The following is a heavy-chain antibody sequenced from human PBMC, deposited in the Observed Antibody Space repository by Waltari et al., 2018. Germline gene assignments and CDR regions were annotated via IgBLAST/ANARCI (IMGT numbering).Heavy chain of an antibody. CDR3: SGGVGGTIGSDF. V-gene: IGHV3-23*01. J-gene: IGHJ4*02. D-gene: IGHD2-8*02. CDR2: LSGSGRDR. CDR1: GFTFANFG. Sequence: EVQLLESGGGLVQPGGSLRFSGKAYGFTFANFGMGWVREATGKGLEWVSGLSGSGRDRYYAPAVKGRFIISRDNSKNTLNLQMDSLRLDDTALYYCSGGVGGTIGSDFWGQGTQVTVSS.